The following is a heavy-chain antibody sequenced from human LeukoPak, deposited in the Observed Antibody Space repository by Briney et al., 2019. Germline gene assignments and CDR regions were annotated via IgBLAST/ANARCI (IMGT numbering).Heavy chain of an antibody. Sequence: GGSLRLSCAASGFTFGTYAMSWVRQAPGKGLEWVSGISGSGGRKYYADSAKGRFSISRDSSKNTLFLHMNTLRAEDTAIYYCAKDRTVGASYWYFDLWGRGTLVTVSS. CDR2: ISGSGGRK. J-gene: IGHJ2*01. CDR1: GFTFGTYA. CDR3: AKDRTVGASYWYFDL. V-gene: IGHV3-23*01. D-gene: IGHD1-26*01.